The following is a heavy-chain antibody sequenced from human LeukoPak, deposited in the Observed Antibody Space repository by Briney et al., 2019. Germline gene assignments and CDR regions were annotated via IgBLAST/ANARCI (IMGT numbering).Heavy chain of an antibody. D-gene: IGHD3-22*01. CDR3: AKLQDFYDNSGYSYFDN. V-gene: IGHV3-23*01. CDR1: GFTFSNYA. J-gene: IGHJ4*02. Sequence: GGSLRLSCAASGFTFSNYAMSWVRQAPGKGLEWVSSITGNALNTYQADFIKGRFTISRDDSKSTLYLHLSSLRVEDTAVYYCAKLQDFYDNSGYSYFDNWGQGTLVTVSS. CDR2: ITGNALNT.